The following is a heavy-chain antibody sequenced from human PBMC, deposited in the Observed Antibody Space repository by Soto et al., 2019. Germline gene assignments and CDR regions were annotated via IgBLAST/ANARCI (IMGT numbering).Heavy chain of an antibody. CDR2: ITTSGGNT. CDR3: AAGGPVWAFDF. J-gene: IGHJ4*02. V-gene: IGHV3-23*01. CDR1: GFTFSSYG. D-gene: IGHD3-16*01. Sequence: EVQLLESGGGLVQPGGSLRLSCVASGFTFSSYGMTWVRQAPGKGLQWLSGITTSGGNTYYADSVKGRFTISRDNSKNTLYLQMDSLRVEDTAVYYCAAGGPVWAFDFWGQGTLVTVSS.